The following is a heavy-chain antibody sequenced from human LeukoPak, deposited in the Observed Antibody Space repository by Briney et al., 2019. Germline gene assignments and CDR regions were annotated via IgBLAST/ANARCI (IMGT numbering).Heavy chain of an antibody. D-gene: IGHD2-2*01. J-gene: IGHJ5*02. Sequence: HPGGSLRLSCAASGFTFSSYALSWVRQAPGKGREWVSGISGSGGSTYYAESVKGRFTISRDNSKNTLYLQMYSLRAEDTAIYFCAKGTYCSSTSCFVGVAGWFDPWGQGTLVTVSS. V-gene: IGHV3-23*01. CDR3: AKGTYCSSTSCFVGVAGWFDP. CDR1: GFTFSSYA. CDR2: ISGSGGST.